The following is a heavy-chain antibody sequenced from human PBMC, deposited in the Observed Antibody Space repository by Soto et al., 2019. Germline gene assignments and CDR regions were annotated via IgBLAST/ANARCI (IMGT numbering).Heavy chain of an antibody. J-gene: IGHJ6*02. Sequence: ASVKVSCKASGYTFTSYGTSWVPQAPGQGLEWMGWISAYNGNTNYAQKLQGRVTMTTDTSTSTAYMELRSLRSDDTAVYYCARHPTYSSWNFVSYYYYGMDVWGQGTTVTVSS. CDR3: ARHPTYSSWNFVSYYYYGMDV. D-gene: IGHD6-19*01. CDR2: ISAYNGNT. V-gene: IGHV1-18*01. CDR1: GYTFTSYG.